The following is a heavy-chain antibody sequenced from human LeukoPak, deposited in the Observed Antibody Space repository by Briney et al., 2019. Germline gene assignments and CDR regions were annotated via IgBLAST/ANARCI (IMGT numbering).Heavy chain of an antibody. CDR3: AKGRTALYYDSSGYYFDY. Sequence: GGSLRLSCAASGFTFDDYAMHWVRQAPGKGLEWVSGISWNSGSIGHADSVKGRFTISRDNAKNSLYLQINSLRAEDMALYYCAKGRTALYYDSSGYYFDYWGQGTLVTVSS. CDR2: ISWNSGSI. D-gene: IGHD3-22*01. V-gene: IGHV3-9*03. CDR1: GFTFDDYA. J-gene: IGHJ4*02.